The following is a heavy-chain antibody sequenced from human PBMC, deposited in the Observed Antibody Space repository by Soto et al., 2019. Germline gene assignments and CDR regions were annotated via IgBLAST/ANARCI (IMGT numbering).Heavy chain of an antibody. CDR1: GFTFSSYA. Sequence: EVQLLESGGGLVQPAGSLRLSCAASGFTFSSYAMSWVRQAPGKGLEWVSAISGSGGSTYYADSVKGRFTISRDNSKNTLYLQMNSLRAEDTAVYYCAKDLTFSLYYDYIWGSYRPNHFDYWGQGTLVTVSS. V-gene: IGHV3-23*01. CDR3: AKDLTFSLYYDYIWGSYRPNHFDY. D-gene: IGHD3-16*02. J-gene: IGHJ4*02. CDR2: ISGSGGST.